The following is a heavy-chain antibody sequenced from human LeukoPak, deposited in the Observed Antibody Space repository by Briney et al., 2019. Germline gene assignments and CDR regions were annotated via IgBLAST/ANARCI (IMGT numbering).Heavy chain of an antibody. CDR2: INHSGST. J-gene: IGHJ4*02. CDR1: GGSISSYY. V-gene: IGHV4-34*01. Sequence: SETLSLTCTVSGGSISSYYWSWIRQPPGKGLEWIGEINHSGSTNYNPSLKSRVTISVDTSKNQFSLKLSSVTAADTAVYYCARRGSYRKQIDYWGQGTLVTVSS. CDR3: ARRGSYRKQIDY. D-gene: IGHD1-26*01.